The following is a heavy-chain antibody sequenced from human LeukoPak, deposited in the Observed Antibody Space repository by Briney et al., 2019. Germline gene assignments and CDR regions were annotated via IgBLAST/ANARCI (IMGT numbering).Heavy chain of an antibody. V-gene: IGHV1-2*02. CDR1: GYNFNQYY. CDR2: INPITGDA. Sequence: GASVKVSCKTSGYNFNQYYLHWVRQVPGQGLGWMGWINPITGDATYAQGFQGRVTLTRDRSITTAYMELSSLTSDDTAVYYCARDRSLKVYHMDVWGRGTTVTISS. J-gene: IGHJ6*03. CDR3: ARDRSLKVYHMDV.